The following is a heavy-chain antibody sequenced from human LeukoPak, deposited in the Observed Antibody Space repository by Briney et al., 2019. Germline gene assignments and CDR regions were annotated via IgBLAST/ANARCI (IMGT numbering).Heavy chain of an antibody. V-gene: IGHV3-48*03. D-gene: IGHD1-26*01. J-gene: IGHJ4*02. CDR3: ASGGIYYGAAFDF. CDR1: GFTFSSYE. CDR2: ISSSGSTI. Sequence: GGSLRLSCAASGFTFSSYEMNWVRQAPGKGLEWVSYISSSGSTIYYADSVKGRFTTSRDNAKNSLYLQMNSLRAEDTALYYCASGGIYYGAAFDFWGQGTLVTVSS.